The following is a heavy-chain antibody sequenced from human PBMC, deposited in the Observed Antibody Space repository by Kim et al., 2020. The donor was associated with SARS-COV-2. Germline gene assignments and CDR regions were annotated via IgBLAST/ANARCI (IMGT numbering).Heavy chain of an antibody. CDR1: GFTFSDYY. D-gene: IGHD6-13*01. J-gene: IGHJ4*02. CDR2: ISSSGDTR. V-gene: IGHV3-11*01. CDR3: GRDGGGYRSSWYYFDY. Sequence: GGSLRLSCAASGFTFSDYYMSWIRQAPGKGLEWVSYISSSGDTRYYADSVKGRFTISRDNAKKSLYLQMNSLRTEDTAVYYCGRDGGGYRSSWYYFDYWGQGTLVTVSS.